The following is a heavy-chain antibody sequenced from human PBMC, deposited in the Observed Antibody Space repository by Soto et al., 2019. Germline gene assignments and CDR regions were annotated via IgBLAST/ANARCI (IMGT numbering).Heavy chain of an antibody. CDR1: GYNFTHYW. V-gene: IGHV5-10-1*01. J-gene: IGHJ6*02. Sequence: PGESLKISCEAFGYNFTHYWINWVRQMPGKGLEWMGRIDPSDSYTHYSPSFQGHVTISFDKSISTAYLQCSSLEASDTAMYYCARLGRCTVGMDVWGQGTTVTVSS. D-gene: IGHD2-8*01. CDR3: ARLGRCTVGMDV. CDR2: IDPSDSYT.